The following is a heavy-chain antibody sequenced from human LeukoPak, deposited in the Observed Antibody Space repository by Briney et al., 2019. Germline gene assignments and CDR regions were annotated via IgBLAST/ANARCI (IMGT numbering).Heavy chain of an antibody. CDR2: IYSGGST. V-gene: IGHV3-53*01. D-gene: IGHD1-26*01. CDR1: GFTVSSNY. J-gene: IGHJ4*02. CDR3: ARHGSYYVGYFDY. Sequence: GGSLRLSCAASGFTVSSNYMSWVRQAPGKGLEWVSVIYSGGSTYYADSVKGRFTISRDNSKNTLYLQMNSLRAEDTAVYYCARHGSYYVGYFDYWGQGTLVTVSS.